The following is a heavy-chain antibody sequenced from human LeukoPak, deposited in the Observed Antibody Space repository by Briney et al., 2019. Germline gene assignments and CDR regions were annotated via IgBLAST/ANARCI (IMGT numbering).Heavy chain of an antibody. J-gene: IGHJ5*01. D-gene: IGHD3-10*01. CDR1: GGSFSGYY. CDR2: INHSGSV. Sequence: SETPSLTCAVYGGSFSGYYWSWIRQPPGKGLEWIGEINHSGSVNYNPSLKSRVTILLDTSKTQFSLNLSSVTAADTAVYYCARRPRGVIIKTWFDSWGQGTLVTVSS. CDR3: ARRPRGVIIKTWFDS. V-gene: IGHV4-34*01.